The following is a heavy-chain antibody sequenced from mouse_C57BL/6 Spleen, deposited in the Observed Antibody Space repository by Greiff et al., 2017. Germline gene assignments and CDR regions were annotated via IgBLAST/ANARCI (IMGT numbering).Heavy chain of an antibody. CDR1: GYTFTSYW. D-gene: IGHD4-1*01. J-gene: IGHJ1*03. Sequence: QVQLQQPGTELVKPGASVKLSCKASGYTFTSYWMHWVKQRPGQGLEWIGNINPSNGGTNYNEKFKSKATLTVDKSSSTAYMQLSSLTSDDSAVYYCARGGANWDWYFDVWGTGTTVTVSS. V-gene: IGHV1-53*01. CDR3: ARGGANWDWYFDV. CDR2: INPSNGGT.